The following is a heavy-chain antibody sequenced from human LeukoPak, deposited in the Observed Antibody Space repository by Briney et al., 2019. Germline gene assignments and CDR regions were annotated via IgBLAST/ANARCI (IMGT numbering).Heavy chain of an antibody. V-gene: IGHV3-11*01. CDR3: EAGIGDY. CDR1: GFKFSDYY. D-gene: IGHD6-13*01. Sequence: GGSLRLSCGASGFKFSDYYMSRIRQAPGKGLEWLSYISSSGNVTYYADSVKGRFIVSRDNTKSALFLQMNSLRVEDTAVYYCEAGIGDYWGQGALLTVSS. CDR2: ISSSGNVT. J-gene: IGHJ4*02.